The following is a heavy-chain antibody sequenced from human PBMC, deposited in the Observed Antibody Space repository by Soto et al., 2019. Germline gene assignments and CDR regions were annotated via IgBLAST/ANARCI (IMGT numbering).Heavy chain of an antibody. CDR2: TYYRSKWYN. CDR1: GDSVSSNSAA. CDR3: ARDPVTMVRGRADYGMDV. J-gene: IGHJ6*02. Sequence: PSQTLSLTCAISGDSVSSNSAAWNWIRQSPSRGLEWLGRTYYRSKWYNDYAVSVKSRITINPDTSKNQFSLQLNSVTPEDTAVYYCARDPVTMVRGRADYGMDVWGQGTTVTVS. D-gene: IGHD3-10*01. V-gene: IGHV6-1*01.